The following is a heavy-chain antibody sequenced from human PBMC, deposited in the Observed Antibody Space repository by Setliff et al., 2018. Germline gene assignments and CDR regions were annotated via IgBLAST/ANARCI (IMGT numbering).Heavy chain of an antibody. CDR2: IYYSGST. CDR3: ARMSGFHYTDV. D-gene: IGHD3-3*01. V-gene: IGHV4-59*08. J-gene: IGHJ6*03. Sequence: PSETLSLTCGVSGGSGSFSAYYWSWIRQPPGKGLEWIGYIYYSGSTNYNPSLKGRATLSIDASKKQFSLKLTSVTAADTAVYYCARMSGFHYTDVWDKGTTVTVSS. CDR1: GGSGSFSAYY.